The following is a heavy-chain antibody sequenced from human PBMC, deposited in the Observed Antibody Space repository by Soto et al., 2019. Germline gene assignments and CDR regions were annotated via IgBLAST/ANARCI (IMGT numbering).Heavy chain of an antibody. CDR3: ARGWGYCSGGSCYKDYYFYMDV. V-gene: IGHV4-34*01. D-gene: IGHD2-15*01. J-gene: IGHJ6*03. CDR1: GGSFSGYY. Sequence: SETLSLTCAVYGGSFSGYYWSWIRQPPGKGLEWIGEINHSGSTNYNPSLKSRVTISVDTSKNQFSLKLSSVTAADTAVYYCARGWGYCSGGSCYKDYYFYMDVWGKGNPGHRLL. CDR2: INHSGST.